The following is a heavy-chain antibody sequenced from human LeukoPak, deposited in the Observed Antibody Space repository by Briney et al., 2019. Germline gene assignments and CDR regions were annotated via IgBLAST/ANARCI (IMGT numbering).Heavy chain of an antibody. V-gene: IGHV4-39*01. CDR3: AIQPYDSSGYYFFDY. Sequence: PSETLSLTCTVSGDSISSGDYYWSWIRQPPGKGLEWIGEINHSGSTNYNPSLKSRVTISVDTSKNQFSLKLSSVTAADTAVYYCAIQPYDSSGYYFFDYWGQGTLVTVSS. CDR2: INHSGST. D-gene: IGHD3-22*01. CDR1: GDSISSGDYY. J-gene: IGHJ4*02.